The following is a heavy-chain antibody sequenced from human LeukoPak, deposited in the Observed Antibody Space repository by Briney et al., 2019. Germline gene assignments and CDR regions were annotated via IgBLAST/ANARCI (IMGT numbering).Heavy chain of an antibody. Sequence: PGGSLRLSCAASGFTFSSFAMTWVRQAPGKGLEWVSAIGAAGDTYYPGSVKGRFTISRENAKNSLYLQMNSLRAGDTAVYYCARGRGAAGPFDYWGQGTLVTVSS. D-gene: IGHD6-13*01. CDR2: IGAAGDT. J-gene: IGHJ4*02. CDR1: GFTFSSFA. V-gene: IGHV3-13*01. CDR3: ARGRGAAGPFDY.